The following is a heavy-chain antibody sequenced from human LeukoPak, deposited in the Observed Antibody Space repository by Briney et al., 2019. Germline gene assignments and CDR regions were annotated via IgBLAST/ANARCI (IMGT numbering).Heavy chain of an antibody. D-gene: IGHD3-16*01. CDR1: GGSISSSSYY. J-gene: IGHJ4*02. CDR3: ATHYWGGVDQATFDY. V-gene: IGHV4-39*01. Sequence: PSETLSLTCTVSGGSISSSSYYWGWIRQPPGKGLEWIGSIYYSGSTYYNPSLKSRVTISVDTSKNQFSLKLSSVTAADTAVYYCATHYWGGVDQATFDYWGQGTLVTVSS. CDR2: IYYSGST.